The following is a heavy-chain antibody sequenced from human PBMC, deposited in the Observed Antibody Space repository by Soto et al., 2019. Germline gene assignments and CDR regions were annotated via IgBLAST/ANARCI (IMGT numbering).Heavy chain of an antibody. CDR3: ARESEAYGRRYFDY. J-gene: IGHJ4*02. CDR1: GFTFTNFW. CDR2: IDSAESST. D-gene: IGHD2-15*01. Sequence: PGGSLRLSCAASGFTFTNFWMHWVRQAPGKGLVWVSRIDSAESSTTYADSVKGRFTISRDNAKNTLYLQMNSLRDEDTALYYCARESEAYGRRYFDYWGQGTPVTVSS. V-gene: IGHV3-74*01.